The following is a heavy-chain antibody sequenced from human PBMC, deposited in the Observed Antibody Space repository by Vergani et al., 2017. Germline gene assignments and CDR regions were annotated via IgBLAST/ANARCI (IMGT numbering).Heavy chain of an antibody. J-gene: IGHJ3*02. D-gene: IGHD3-9*01. V-gene: IGHV3-33*01. CDR2: IWYDGSNK. Sequence: HVQLVESGGGVVQPGRSLRLSCAASGFTFSSYGMHWVRQAPGKGLEWVAVIWYDGSNKYYADSVKGRFTISRDNSKNTLYLQMNSLIAEDTAVYYCARAAYDILTGFHDAFDIWGQGTMVTVSS. CDR3: ARAAYDILTGFHDAFDI. CDR1: GFTFSSYG.